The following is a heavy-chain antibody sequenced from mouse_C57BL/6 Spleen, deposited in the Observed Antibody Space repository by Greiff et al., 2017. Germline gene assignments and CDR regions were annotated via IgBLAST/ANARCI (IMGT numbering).Heavy chain of an antibody. CDR1: GYAFSSSW. CDR3: ARTGTEYYAMDY. D-gene: IGHD4-1*01. Sequence: VQLQQSGPELVKPGASVKISCKASGYAFSSSWMNWVKQRPGKGLEWIGRIYPGDGDTNYNGKFKGKATLTADKSSSTAYMQLSSLTSEDSAVYFCARTGTEYYAMDYWGQGTSVTVSA. CDR2: IYPGDGDT. V-gene: IGHV1-82*01. J-gene: IGHJ4*01.